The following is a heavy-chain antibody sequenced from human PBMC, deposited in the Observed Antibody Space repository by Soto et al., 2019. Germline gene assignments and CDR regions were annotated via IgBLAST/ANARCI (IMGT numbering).Heavy chain of an antibody. CDR2: ISSSSSTI. Sequence: GGSLRLSCAASGFTFSSYSMNWVRQAPGKGLEWVSYISSSSSTIYYADYVKGRFTISRDNAKNSLYLQMNSLRDEDTAVYYCAREYCGGDCYASEGRNYYHYYGMDVWGQGTTVTVSS. D-gene: IGHD2-21*02. J-gene: IGHJ6*02. CDR1: GFTFSSYS. CDR3: AREYCGGDCYASEGRNYYHYYGMDV. V-gene: IGHV3-48*02.